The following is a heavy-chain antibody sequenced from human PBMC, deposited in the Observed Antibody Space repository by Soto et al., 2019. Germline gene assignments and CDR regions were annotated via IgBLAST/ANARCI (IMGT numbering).Heavy chain of an antibody. CDR2: ISAINGNA. V-gene: IGHV1-18*01. J-gene: IGHJ6*02. Sequence: ASVKVSCKASGYTFTSYGISWVRQAPGQGLEWMGGISAINGNANYAQKFQGRVTMTADESTSTAYMELSSLRSEDTAVYYCARAKRRITIFGVVHYYYGMDVWGQGTTVTVSS. CDR1: GYTFTSYG. CDR3: ARAKRRITIFGVVHYYYGMDV. D-gene: IGHD3-3*01.